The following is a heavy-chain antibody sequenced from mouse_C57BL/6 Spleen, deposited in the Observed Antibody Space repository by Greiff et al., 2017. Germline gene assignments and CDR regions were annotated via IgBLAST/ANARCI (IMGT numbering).Heavy chain of an antibody. J-gene: IGHJ2*01. CDR3: ARAREEDVSGYFDY. D-gene: IGHD1-3*01. CDR2: INPNNGGT. V-gene: IGHV1-22*01. CDR1: GYTFTDYN. Sequence: VQLQQSGPELVKPGASVKMSCKASGYTFTDYNMHWVKQSHGKSLEWIGYINPNNGGTSYNQKFKGKATLTVNKSSSTAYMELRSLTSEDSAVYYCARAREEDVSGYFDYWGQGTTLTVSS.